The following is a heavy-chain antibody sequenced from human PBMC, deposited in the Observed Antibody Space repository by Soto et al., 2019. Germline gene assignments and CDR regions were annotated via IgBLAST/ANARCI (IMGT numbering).Heavy chain of an antibody. V-gene: IGHV1-18*01. Sequence: GASVKVSCKASGYTFTSYGISWVRQAPGQGLERMGWISAYNGNTNYAQKLQGRVTMTTDTSTSTAYMELSSLRSEDTAVYYCARSINQYCSGGSCYYFDYWGQGTLVTVSS. D-gene: IGHD2-15*01. CDR2: ISAYNGNT. CDR1: GYTFTSYG. CDR3: ARSINQYCSGGSCYYFDY. J-gene: IGHJ4*02.